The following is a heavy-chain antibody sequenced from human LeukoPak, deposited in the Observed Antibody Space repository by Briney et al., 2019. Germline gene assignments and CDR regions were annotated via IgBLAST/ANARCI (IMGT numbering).Heavy chain of an antibody. D-gene: IGHD1-26*01. CDR1: GGSISCYY. Sequence: SETLSLTCTVSGGSISCYYWTWIRQPPGKGLEWIGDIYITGSTNYNPYLKRRVTMSVDTSKNQFSLRLSSVTAADTAVYYCARVRIGETSYDASDVWGLGTMVTVSS. V-gene: IGHV4-59*13. CDR3: ARVRIGETSYDASDV. CDR2: IYITGST. J-gene: IGHJ3*01.